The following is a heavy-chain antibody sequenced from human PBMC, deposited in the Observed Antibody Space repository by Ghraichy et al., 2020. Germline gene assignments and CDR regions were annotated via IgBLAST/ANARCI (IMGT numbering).Heavy chain of an antibody. D-gene: IGHD2-2*01. Sequence: ASVKVSCRASGYTYNSYGISWVRQAPGQGLEWMGWIGAYNGNTNYAQKFQGRVTMTSDTSTSTAYMELRSLRSDDTAIYYCARAGDCSSVTCPNWFGPWGQGTLVTVSS. CDR3: ARAGDCSSVTCPNWFGP. CDR2: IGAYNGNT. V-gene: IGHV1-18*01. J-gene: IGHJ5*02. CDR1: GYTYNSYG.